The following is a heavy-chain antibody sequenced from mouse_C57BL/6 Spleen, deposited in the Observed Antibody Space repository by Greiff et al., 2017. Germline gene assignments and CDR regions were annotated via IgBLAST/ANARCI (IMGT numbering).Heavy chain of an antibody. CDR3: ARDSKVFWYFDV. CDR2: INPSSGYT. V-gene: IGHV1-7*01. Sequence: QVQLQQSGAELAKPGASVKLSCKASGYTFTSYWMHWVKQRPGQGLEWIGYINPSSGYTKYNQKFKYKATLTADKSSSTAYMQLSSLTYEDSAVYYCARDSKVFWYFDVWGTGTTGTVSS. J-gene: IGHJ1*03. CDR1: GYTFTSYW.